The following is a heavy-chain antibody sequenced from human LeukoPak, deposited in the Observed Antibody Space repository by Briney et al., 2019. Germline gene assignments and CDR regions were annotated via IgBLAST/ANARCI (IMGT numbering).Heavy chain of an antibody. V-gene: IGHV3-74*01. D-gene: IGHD6-25*01. J-gene: IGHJ5*02. CDR2: ITSDGSSR. CDR1: GFTFSTYW. Sequence: GGSLRLSCAASGFTFSTYWMHWVRQGPGKGLEWVSRITSDGSSRSHADSVKDRFIISRDNAKNTLYLQMNSLRVDDTAVYYCARGGSAVLESWGQGFQVAVSS. CDR3: ARGGSAVLES.